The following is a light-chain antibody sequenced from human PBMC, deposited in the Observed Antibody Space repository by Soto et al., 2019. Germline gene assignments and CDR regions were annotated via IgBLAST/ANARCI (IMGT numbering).Light chain of an antibody. CDR2: GAS. Sequence: EIVMTQSPATLSVSPGEGATLSCRASQSLSTNLAWYQQKPGQAPRLLIYGASTRATGIPARFSGSGSGTEFTLNIRRLEPDDFAVYYCQKYGNFWTFGQGPKVDI. V-gene: IGKV3-15*01. J-gene: IGKJ1*01. CDR1: QSLSTN. CDR3: QKYGNFWT.